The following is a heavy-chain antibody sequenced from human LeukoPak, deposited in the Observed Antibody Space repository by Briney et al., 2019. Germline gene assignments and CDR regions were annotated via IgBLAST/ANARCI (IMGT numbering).Heavy chain of an antibody. CDR2: ISSSSSTI. Sequence: PGGSLRLSRAASGFTFSGYSMNWVRQAPGKGLEWVSYISSSSSTIYYADSVKGRFTISRDNARNSLYLQMNSLRAEDTAVYYCARAEEDIVVVGYFQHWGQGTLVTVSS. J-gene: IGHJ1*01. D-gene: IGHD2-2*01. CDR1: GFTFSGYS. V-gene: IGHV3-48*01. CDR3: ARAEEDIVVVGYFQH.